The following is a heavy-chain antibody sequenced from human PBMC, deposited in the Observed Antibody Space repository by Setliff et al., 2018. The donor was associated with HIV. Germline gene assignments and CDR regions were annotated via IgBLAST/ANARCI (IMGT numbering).Heavy chain of an antibody. Sequence: PSQTLSLTCAVSGYAISSGYYWGWIRRPPGKGLEWIGSIYARGSTYYNPSLKSRVTISVDTSKNQFSLKLSSVTAADTAVYYFARELLRSWDGSENSYKPYYFDYWGQGTLVTVSS. V-gene: IGHV4-38-2*02. CDR1: GYAISSGYY. CDR2: IYARGST. D-gene: IGHD3-10*01. J-gene: IGHJ4*02. CDR3: ARELLRSWDGSENSYKPYYFDY.